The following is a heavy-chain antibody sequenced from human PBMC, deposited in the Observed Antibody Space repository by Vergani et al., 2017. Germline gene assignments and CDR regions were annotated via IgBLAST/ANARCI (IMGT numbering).Heavy chain of an antibody. Sequence: QVQLQESGPGLVKPSETLSLTCTVSGGSVSSGSYYWSWIRQPAGKGLEWIGYIYYSGSTNYNPFLKSRVTISVDTSKNQFSLKLSSVTAADTAVYYCARREVGPYXFDYWGQGTLVTVSS. J-gene: IGHJ4*02. CDR1: GGSVSSGSYY. D-gene: IGHD2-2*01. CDR2: IYYSGST. CDR3: ARREVGPYXFDY. V-gene: IGHV4-61*10.